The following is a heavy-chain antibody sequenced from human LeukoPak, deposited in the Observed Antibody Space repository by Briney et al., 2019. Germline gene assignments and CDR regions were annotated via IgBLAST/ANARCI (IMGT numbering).Heavy chain of an antibody. V-gene: IGHV1-2*02. Sequence: ASVKVSCTASGYTFTDYYMHWVRQSPGQGLGWMGWINPNSGGTNYAQKFQGRVTMTRDTSISTAYMELSRLRSDDTAVYYCARASYYYDSSGYPGYYFDYWGQGTLVTVSS. J-gene: IGHJ4*02. CDR2: INPNSGGT. CDR3: ARASYYYDSSGYPGYYFDY. D-gene: IGHD3-22*01. CDR1: GYTFTDYY.